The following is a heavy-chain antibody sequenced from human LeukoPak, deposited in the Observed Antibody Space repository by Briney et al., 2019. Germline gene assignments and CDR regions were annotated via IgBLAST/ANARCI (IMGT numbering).Heavy chain of an antibody. Sequence: KTSETLSLTCAVSGDSISSSNWWSWVRQPPGKGLEWIGEIYHSGSTNFNPSLNGRVSISRDTTKNLFSLRLRSVTAADTAVYFCARGRVSSSTWYSTYYYYFYMDVWGKGTTVTVSS. D-gene: IGHD1-1*01. CDR3: ARGRVSSSTWYSTYYYYFYMDV. V-gene: IGHV4-4*02. CDR2: IYHSGST. J-gene: IGHJ6*03. CDR1: GDSISSSNW.